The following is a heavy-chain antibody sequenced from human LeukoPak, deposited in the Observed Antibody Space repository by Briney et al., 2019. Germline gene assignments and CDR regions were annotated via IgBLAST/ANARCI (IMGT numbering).Heavy chain of an antibody. CDR1: GYTFTSYY. CDR3: AREQQEYFNY. Sequence: SVKVSCKASGYTFTSYYMHWVRQAPGQGLEWMGRIIPILGIANYAQKFQGRVTITADKSTSTAYMELSSLRSEDTAVYYCAREQQEYFNYWGQGTLVTVSS. J-gene: IGHJ4*02. V-gene: IGHV1-69*04. D-gene: IGHD6-13*01. CDR2: IIPILGIA.